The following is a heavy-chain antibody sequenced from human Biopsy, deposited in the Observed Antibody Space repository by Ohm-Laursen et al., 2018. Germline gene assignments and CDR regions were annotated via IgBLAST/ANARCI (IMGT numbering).Heavy chain of an antibody. CDR3: AREYPEGDV. Sequence: ASVKVSCKGSEFSFSRYDMHWVRQAPGRGLEWMGVMTPIPTYAQKFQGRLTLARDTSTSTVYMELSSLRSEDTAVYYCAREYPEGDVWGQGTAVTVSS. D-gene: IGHD2-2*02. V-gene: IGHV1-46*01. CDR1: EFSFSRYD. CDR2: MTPIP. J-gene: IGHJ6*02.